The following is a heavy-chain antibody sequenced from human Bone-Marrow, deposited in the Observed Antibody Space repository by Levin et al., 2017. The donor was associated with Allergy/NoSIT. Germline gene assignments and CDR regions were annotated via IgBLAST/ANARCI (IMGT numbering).Heavy chain of an antibody. V-gene: IGHV4-38-2*01. CDR2: IHETGST. CDR3: ARTIEVSTIFGILTPKNWFDP. J-gene: IGHJ5*02. CDR1: GYSIRSDYY. Sequence: SQTLSLTCAVSGYSIRSDYYWGWIRQPPGKGLEWIGNIHETGSTKYNPSLKSRVTISVDTSKNQFSLQLNSVTAADTAVYFCARTIEVSTIFGILTPKNWFDPWGQGTLVTVSS. D-gene: IGHD3-3*01.